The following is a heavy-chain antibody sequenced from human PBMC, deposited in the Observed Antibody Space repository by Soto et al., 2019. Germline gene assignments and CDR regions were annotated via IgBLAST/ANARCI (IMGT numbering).Heavy chain of an antibody. CDR2: ISGSGGST. D-gene: IGHD6-13*01. CDR1: GFTFSSYA. CDR3: ASGYSSSWYYFDY. J-gene: IGHJ4*02. Sequence: GGSLRLSCAASGFTFSSYAMSWVRQAPGKGLEWVSAISGSGGSTYYADSVKGRFTISRDNSKNTLYLQMNSLRAEDTAVYYCASGYSSSWYYFDYWGQGTLVTVSS. V-gene: IGHV3-23*01.